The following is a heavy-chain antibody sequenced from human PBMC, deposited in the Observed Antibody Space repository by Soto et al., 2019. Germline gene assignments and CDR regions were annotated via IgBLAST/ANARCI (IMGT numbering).Heavy chain of an antibody. D-gene: IGHD6-19*01. J-gene: IGHJ3*02. Sequence: GSLRLSCAASGFTFSSYWMSWVRQAPGKGLEWVANIKQDGSEKYYVDSVKGRFTISRDNAKNSLYLQMNSLRAEDTAVYYCARDRIAVAGSDAFDIWGQGTMVTVSS. CDR2: IKQDGSEK. CDR1: GFTFSSYW. V-gene: IGHV3-7*01. CDR3: ARDRIAVAGSDAFDI.